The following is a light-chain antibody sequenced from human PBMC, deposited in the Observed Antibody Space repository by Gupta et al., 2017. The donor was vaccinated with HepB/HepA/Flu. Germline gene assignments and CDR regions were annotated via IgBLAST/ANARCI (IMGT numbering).Light chain of an antibody. V-gene: IGKV3-15*01. J-gene: IGKJ1*01. Sequence: EIVMTQSPATPAVSPGERATLSCRASQSVGSKLAWYQQKPGQAPRLLIYGPSTRAPGIPARFSGSGSATEFTLTISNLQSEDFAIYFCQQYNDWPRTFGQGSKVEIK. CDR2: GPS. CDR3: QQYNDWPRT. CDR1: QSVGSK.